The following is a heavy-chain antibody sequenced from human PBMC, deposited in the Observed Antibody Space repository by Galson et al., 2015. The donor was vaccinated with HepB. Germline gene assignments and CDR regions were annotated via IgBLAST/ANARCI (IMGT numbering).Heavy chain of an antibody. CDR2: IWYDGSNK. CDR1: GFTFSSYG. CDR3: ARGPYYGSGSYAYNWFDP. Sequence: SLRLSCAASGFTFSSYGMHWVRQAPGKGLEWVAVIWYDGSNKYYADSVKGRFTISRDNSKNTLYLQMNSLRAEDTAVYYCARGPYYGSGSYAYNWFDPWGQGTLVTVSS. D-gene: IGHD3-10*01. J-gene: IGHJ5*02. V-gene: IGHV3-33*08.